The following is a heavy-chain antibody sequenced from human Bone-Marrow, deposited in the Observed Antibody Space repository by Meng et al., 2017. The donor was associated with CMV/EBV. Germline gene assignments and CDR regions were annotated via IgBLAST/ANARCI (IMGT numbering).Heavy chain of an antibody. D-gene: IGHD3-3*01. J-gene: IGHJ4*02. CDR3: AREELGVVTELFDY. V-gene: IGHV1-18*01. CDR2: ISAYNGNT. CDR1: GYNFTSYG. Sequence: ASEKVSCKASGYNFTSYGIIWVRQAPGQGLEWMGWISAYNGNTNYAQKLQGRVTMTTDTSTSTAYMELRSLSSDDTAGYYCAREELGVVTELFDYWGQGTLVTVSS.